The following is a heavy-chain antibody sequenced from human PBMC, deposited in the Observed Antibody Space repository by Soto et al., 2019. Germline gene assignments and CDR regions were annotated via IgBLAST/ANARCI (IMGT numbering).Heavy chain of an antibody. CDR3: AKDSAGARQDYYYRMDV. Sequence: PGGSLRLSCAAFGFTFSSYAMSWVRQAPGKXLEWVSAISGSGGSTYYADSVKGRFTISRDNSKNTLYLQMNSLRAEDTAVYYCAKDSAGARQDYYYRMDVWGQGTTVTVSS. D-gene: IGHD1-26*01. J-gene: IGHJ6*02. CDR1: GFTFSSYA. CDR2: ISGSGGST. V-gene: IGHV3-23*01.